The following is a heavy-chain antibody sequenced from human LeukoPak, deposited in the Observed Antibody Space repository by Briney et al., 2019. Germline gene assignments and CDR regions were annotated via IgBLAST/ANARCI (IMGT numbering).Heavy chain of an antibody. J-gene: IGHJ4*02. CDR1: GGSISSYY. CDR3: ARDQYYYDSSGYIPFDY. D-gene: IGHD3-22*01. Sequence: PSETLSLTCTVSGGSISSYYWSWIRQPPGKGLEWIGYIYYSGSTNYNPSLKSRVTISVDTSKNQFSLKLSSVTAADTAVYYCARDQYYYDSSGYIPFDYWGQGTPVTVSS. CDR2: IYYSGST. V-gene: IGHV4-59*12.